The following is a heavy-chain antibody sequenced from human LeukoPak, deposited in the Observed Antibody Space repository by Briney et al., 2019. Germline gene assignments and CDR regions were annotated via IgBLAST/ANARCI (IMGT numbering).Heavy chain of an antibody. J-gene: IGHJ5*02. Sequence: PGGSLRLSCAASGFTFSDYYMSWIRQAPGKGLEWISYISTRGTNIYYADSVKGRFTISRDSAKNSLFLQMNSLRAEDTAVYYCARERGNNWFDPWGQGTLVTVSS. CDR3: ARERGNNWFDP. CDR1: GFTFSDYY. CDR2: ISTRGTNI. V-gene: IGHV3-11*01.